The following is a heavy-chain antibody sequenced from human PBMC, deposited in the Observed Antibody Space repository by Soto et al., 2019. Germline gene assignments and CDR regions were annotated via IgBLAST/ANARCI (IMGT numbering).Heavy chain of an antibody. J-gene: IGHJ1*01. CDR1: GGSISGYY. CDR2: IYYSGST. CDR3: ARDYYDSSGYHEYFQH. D-gene: IGHD3-22*01. Sequence: PSETLSLTCTVSGGSISGYYWSWIGQPPGKGLEWIGYIYYSGSTNYNPSLKSRVTISVDTSKNQFSLKLSSVTAADTAVYYCARDYYDSSGYHEYFQHWGQGTLVTVSS. V-gene: IGHV4-59*01.